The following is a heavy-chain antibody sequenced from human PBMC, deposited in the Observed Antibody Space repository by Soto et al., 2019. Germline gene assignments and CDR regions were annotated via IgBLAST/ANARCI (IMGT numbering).Heavy chain of an antibody. J-gene: IGHJ6*02. CDR3: AKDQRSGSYYYCGMDV. CDR2: ISYDGSNK. V-gene: IGHV3-30*18. CDR1: GFTFSSYG. D-gene: IGHD1-26*01. Sequence: PGGSLRLSCAASGFTFSSYGMHWVRQAPGKGLEWVAVISYDGSNKYYADSVKGRFTISRDNSKNTLYPQMNSLRAEDTAVYYLAKDQRSGSYYYCGMDVWGQGTTFTVSS.